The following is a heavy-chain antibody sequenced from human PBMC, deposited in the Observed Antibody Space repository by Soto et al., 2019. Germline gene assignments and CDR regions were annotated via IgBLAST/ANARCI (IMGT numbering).Heavy chain of an antibody. CDR3: ATAGAAGAAMGV. Sequence: EMKLVESGGGLVKPGGSLRLSCAASGFTFSNYGMNWARQSPGKGLEWVSSISGGGEYVGYADSLKGRLTISRDNAKKSLYLQLNSLAADDTAVYYCATAGAAGAAMGVWGQGTTVTVSS. V-gene: IGHV3-21*02. D-gene: IGHD6-13*01. J-gene: IGHJ6*02. CDR2: ISGGGEYV. CDR1: GFTFSNYG.